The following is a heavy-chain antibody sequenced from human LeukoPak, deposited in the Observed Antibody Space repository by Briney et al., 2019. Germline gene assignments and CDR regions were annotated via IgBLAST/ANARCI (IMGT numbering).Heavy chain of an antibody. J-gene: IGHJ5*02. D-gene: IGHD1-1*01. CDR1: GGSISSSSYY. Sequence: PSETLSLTCTVSGGSISSSSYYWGWIRQPPGKGLEWIGSIYYSGSTYYNPSLKSRVTISVDTSKNQFSLKLSSVTAADTAVYYCARGISGLFIFANDGGAWGQGTLVTVSS. CDR3: ARGISGLFIFANDGGA. V-gene: IGHV4-39*01. CDR2: IYYSGST.